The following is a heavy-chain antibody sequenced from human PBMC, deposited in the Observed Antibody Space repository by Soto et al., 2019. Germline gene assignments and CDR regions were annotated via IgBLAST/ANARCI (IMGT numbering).Heavy chain of an antibody. Sequence: QVQLVQSGAEVKKPGASVKVSCKASGYTFASYAISWMRQAPGQGLEWMGWISAYNGNTNYAQKLQGRVTMTTDTTTIRAYIVLRSLRSDDTSVYYCARDPPPSDYWGQGTLVTVSS. CDR2: ISAYNGNT. CDR3: ARDPPPSDY. J-gene: IGHJ4*02. V-gene: IGHV1-18*01. CDR1: GYTFASYA.